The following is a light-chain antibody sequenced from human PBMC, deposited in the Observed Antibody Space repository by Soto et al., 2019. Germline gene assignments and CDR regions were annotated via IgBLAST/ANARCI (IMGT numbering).Light chain of an antibody. J-gene: IGKJ3*01. CDR1: ESVHRN. CDR3: QHYSNWPPT. Sequence: EMVMTQSPATLSVSPGERVTLSCRASESVHRNLAWYQQKPGQGPSLLIYYASTRATGVPDRFTGSGSGTEFTLTISSLQSEDYGVYHCQHYSNWPPTVGRGTKVEIK. V-gene: IGKV3-15*01. CDR2: YAS.